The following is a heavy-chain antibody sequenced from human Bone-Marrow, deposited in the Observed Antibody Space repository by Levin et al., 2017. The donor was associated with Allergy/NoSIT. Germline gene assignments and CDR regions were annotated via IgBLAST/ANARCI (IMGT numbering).Heavy chain of an antibody. Sequence: SETLSLTCSVSGGSINTGRYYWGWIRQPPGKGLDWIGNIHHSGTTYYNPSLKSRVTISVDTSKNQFSLKLSSVTAADTAVYCCARINDYDYYFDSWGQGIVVTVSS. CDR2: IHHSGTT. CDR1: GGSINTGRYY. D-gene: IGHD4-17*01. CDR3: ARINDYDYYFDS. V-gene: IGHV4-39*01. J-gene: IGHJ4*02.